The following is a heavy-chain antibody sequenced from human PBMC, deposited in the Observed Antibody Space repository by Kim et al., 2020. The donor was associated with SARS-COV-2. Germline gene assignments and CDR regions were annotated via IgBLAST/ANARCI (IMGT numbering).Heavy chain of an antibody. Sequence: GGSLRLSCAASGFTFSSYGMHWVRQAPGKGLEWVAVISYDGSNKYYADSVKGRFTISRDNSKNTLYLQMNSLRAEDTAVYYCAKVIFLGFHYDFWSGYSDWGQGTLVTVSS. CDR1: GFTFSSYG. CDR3: AKVIFLGFHYDFWSGYSD. V-gene: IGHV3-30*18. J-gene: IGHJ4*02. CDR2: ISYDGSNK. D-gene: IGHD3-3*01.